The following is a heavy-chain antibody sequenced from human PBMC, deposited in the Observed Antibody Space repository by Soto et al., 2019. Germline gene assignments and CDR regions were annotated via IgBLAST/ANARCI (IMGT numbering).Heavy chain of an antibody. CDR2: ISWNSGSI. Sequence: DVQLVESGGGLVQPGRSLRLSCAASGFTFDDYAMHWVRQAPGKGLEWVSGISWNSGSIGYADSVKGRFTISRDNAKNSLYLQMNSLRAEDTALYYCAKGGVSGWYYFDYWGQGTLVTVSS. D-gene: IGHD6-19*01. CDR3: AKGGVSGWYYFDY. J-gene: IGHJ4*02. V-gene: IGHV3-9*01. CDR1: GFTFDDYA.